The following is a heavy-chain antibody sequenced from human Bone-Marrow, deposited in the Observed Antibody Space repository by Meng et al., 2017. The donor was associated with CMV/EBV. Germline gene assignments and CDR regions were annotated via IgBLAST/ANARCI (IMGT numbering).Heavy chain of an antibody. CDR1: SFSGYY. CDR3: ARGSSVGIAAAGSEPFDY. D-gene: IGHD6-13*01. V-gene: IGHV4-34*01. CDR2: INHSGST. Sequence: SFSGYYWSWIRQPPGKGLEWIGEINHSGSTNYNPSLKSRVTISVDTSKNQFSLKLSSVTAADTAVYYCARGSSVGIAAAGSEPFDYWGQGTLVTVSS. J-gene: IGHJ4*02.